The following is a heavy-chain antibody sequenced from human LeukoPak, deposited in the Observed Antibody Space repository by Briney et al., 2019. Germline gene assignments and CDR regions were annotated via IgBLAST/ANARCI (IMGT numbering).Heavy chain of an antibody. D-gene: IGHD3-3*01. CDR1: GFTFSSYG. J-gene: IGHJ4*02. Sequence: GGTLRLSCAASGFTFSSYGMSWVRQGPGKGLEWVSTITGSGGSTYYADSVKGRFTISRDNSKNTLYLQMNSLRAEDTAVYYCAKDQNFWSGYSYVDYWGQGTLVTVSS. CDR3: AKDQNFWSGYSYVDY. CDR2: ITGSGGST. V-gene: IGHV3-23*01.